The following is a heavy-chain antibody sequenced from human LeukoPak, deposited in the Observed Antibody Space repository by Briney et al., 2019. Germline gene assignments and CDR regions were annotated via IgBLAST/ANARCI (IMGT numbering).Heavy chain of an antibody. V-gene: IGHV4-4*02. CDR2: ISHSGTT. J-gene: IGHJ4*02. Sequence: PSGTLSLTCAVSGDSISSDNWWNWVRQPPGKGLEWIGEISHSGTTLYNPSLKGRVTISVDKSKNQFSLNLNSVTAADTAVYYCARDSANGKSWSFDYWGQGTLVVVSS. CDR3: ARDSANGKSWSFDY. CDR1: GDSISSDNW. D-gene: IGHD2-8*01.